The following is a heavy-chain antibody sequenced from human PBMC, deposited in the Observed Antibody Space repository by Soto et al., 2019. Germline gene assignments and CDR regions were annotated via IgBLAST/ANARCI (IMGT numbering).Heavy chain of an antibody. Sequence: TSETLSLTCTVSGGSMSSHYWTWLRQPPGKGLEWIGYISYSGSSYYNPSLKSRVTISADTSRNQFSPRLTSVIAADTAVYFCARADPDASVGFWGQGTLVTVSS. D-gene: IGHD3-16*01. J-gene: IGHJ4*02. CDR2: ISYSGSS. CDR1: GGSMSSHY. V-gene: IGHV4-59*11. CDR3: ARADPDASVGF.